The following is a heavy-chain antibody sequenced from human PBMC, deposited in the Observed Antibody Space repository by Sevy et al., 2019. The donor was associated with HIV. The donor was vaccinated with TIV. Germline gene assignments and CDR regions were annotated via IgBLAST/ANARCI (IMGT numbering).Heavy chain of an antibody. CDR1: GFTVSSYG. CDR3: ASDYYDSSGPPAPNFDY. Sequence: GGSLRLSCAASGFTVSSYGMHWVRQAPGKGLEWVAVIWYDGSNKYYADSVKGRFTISRDNSKNTLYLQMNSMRAEDTAVYYCASDYYDSSGPPAPNFDYWGQGTLVTVSS. D-gene: IGHD3-22*01. CDR2: IWYDGSNK. J-gene: IGHJ4*02. V-gene: IGHV3-33*01.